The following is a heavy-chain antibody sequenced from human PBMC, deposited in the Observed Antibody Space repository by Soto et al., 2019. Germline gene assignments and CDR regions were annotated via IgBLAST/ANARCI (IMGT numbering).Heavy chain of an antibody. J-gene: IGHJ6*02. V-gene: IGHV5-51*01. D-gene: IGHD6-19*01. CDR3: ARSFLVEGIAVADKMYYYYYGMDV. Sequence: RGESLKISCKGSGYSFTSYWIGWVRQMPGKGLEWMGIIYPGDSDTRYSPSFQGQVTISADKSISTAYLQWSSLKASDTAMYYCARSFLVEGIAVADKMYYYYYGMDVWGQGTTVTVSS. CDR1: GYSFTSYW. CDR2: IYPGDSDT.